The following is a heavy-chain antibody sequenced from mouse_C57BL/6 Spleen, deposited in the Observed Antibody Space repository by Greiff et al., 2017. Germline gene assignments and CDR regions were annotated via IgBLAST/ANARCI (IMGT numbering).Heavy chain of an antibody. Sequence: EVQLLESGGGLVQPKGSLTLSCAASGFSFTTYAMNWVRQAPGKGLEWVARIRSKSNNYETYYADSVKDRFTISRVDSESMLYLQMNNLKTEDTARYYCVRLPYYYAMDYWGQGTSVTVSS. V-gene: IGHV10-1*01. D-gene: IGHD2-4*01. CDR1: GFSFTTYA. CDR2: IRSKSNNYET. J-gene: IGHJ4*01. CDR3: VRLPYYYAMDY.